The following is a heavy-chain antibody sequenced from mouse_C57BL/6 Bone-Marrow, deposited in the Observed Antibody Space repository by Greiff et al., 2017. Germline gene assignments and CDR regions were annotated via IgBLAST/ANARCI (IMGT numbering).Heavy chain of an antibody. J-gene: IGHJ3*01. CDR2: ISSGGSYT. V-gene: IGHV5-6*01. Sequence: EVKLVESGGDLVKPGGSLKLSCAASGFTFSSYGMSWVRQTPDKRLEWVATISSGGSYTYYPDSVKGRFTISRDNAKNTLYLQMSSLTSEDTAMYYCARHTMITAWFAYWGQGTLVTVSA. CDR3: ARHTMITAWFAY. CDR1: GFTFSSYG. D-gene: IGHD2-4*01.